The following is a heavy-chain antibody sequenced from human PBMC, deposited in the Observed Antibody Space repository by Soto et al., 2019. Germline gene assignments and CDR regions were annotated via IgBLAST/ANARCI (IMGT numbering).Heavy chain of an antibody. J-gene: IGHJ4*02. Sequence: EVHLVESGGGLVKPGGSLRLSCAASGFTFSDYGMNWVRQAPGKALEWVSSISSSSSYIYYADSVKGRFTISRDNSKNSLYLQMNSLRAEDTAVYYCARVKGSSWFTDYWAREPWSPSPQ. V-gene: IGHV3-21*01. D-gene: IGHD6-13*01. CDR3: ARVKGSSWFTDY. CDR1: GFTFSDYG. CDR2: ISSSSSYI.